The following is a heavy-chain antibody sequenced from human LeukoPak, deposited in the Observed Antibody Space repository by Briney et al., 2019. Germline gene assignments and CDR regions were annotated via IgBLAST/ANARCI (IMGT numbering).Heavy chain of an antibody. V-gene: IGHV1-18*01. D-gene: IGHD3-9*01. CDR3: ARSGVLTGYPLDF. CDR2: ISAYNGNT. J-gene: IGHJ4*02. Sequence: GASVKVSCKASGYTFTSYGISWVRQAPGQGLEWMGWISAYNGNTNYAQKLQGRVTMTRDTSISTAYMELSRLRSDDTAVYYCARSGVLTGYPLDFWGQGTLATVSS. CDR1: GYTFTSYG.